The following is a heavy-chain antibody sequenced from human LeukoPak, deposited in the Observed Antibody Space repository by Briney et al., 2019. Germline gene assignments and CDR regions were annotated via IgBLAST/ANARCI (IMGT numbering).Heavy chain of an antibody. Sequence: SETLSLTCAVSGGSISSSNWWSWVRQPPGKGLEWIGEIYHSGSTNYNPSLKSRVTISVDTSKNQFSLKLSSVTAADTAVYYCARGIAVAGTADAFDIWGQGTMVTVSS. J-gene: IGHJ3*02. CDR2: IYHSGST. CDR3: ARGIAVAGTADAFDI. D-gene: IGHD6-19*01. V-gene: IGHV4-4*02. CDR1: GGSISSSNW.